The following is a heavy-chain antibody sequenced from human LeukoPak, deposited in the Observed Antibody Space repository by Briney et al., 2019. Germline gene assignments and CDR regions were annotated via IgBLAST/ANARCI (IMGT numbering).Heavy chain of an antibody. CDR1: GYSFTSYW. D-gene: IGHD6-13*01. CDR2: IYPGDSDT. J-gene: IGHJ6*02. Sequence: GESLKISCKGSGYSFTSYWIGWVRPMPGKGLEWMGIIYPGDSDTTYSPSFQGQVTISADKPISTAYLQWSSLKASDTAMYYCARSYSSSFYYYYGMDVWGQGTTVTVSS. CDR3: ARSYSSSFYYYYGMDV. V-gene: IGHV5-51*04.